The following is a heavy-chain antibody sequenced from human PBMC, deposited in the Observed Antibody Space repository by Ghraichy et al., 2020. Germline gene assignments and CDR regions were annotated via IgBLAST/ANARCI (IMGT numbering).Heavy chain of an antibody. Sequence: SQTLSLTCTVSGSSISSYYWSWIRQPPGKGLEWIGYIYYSGGTNYNPSLKSRVTISVDTSKNQFSLKLSSVTAADTAVYYCARAGTVTTRSYYFDYWGQGTLVTVSS. J-gene: IGHJ4*02. CDR2: IYYSGGT. CDR3: ARAGTVTTRSYYFDY. D-gene: IGHD4-17*01. CDR1: GSSISSYY. V-gene: IGHV4-59*01.